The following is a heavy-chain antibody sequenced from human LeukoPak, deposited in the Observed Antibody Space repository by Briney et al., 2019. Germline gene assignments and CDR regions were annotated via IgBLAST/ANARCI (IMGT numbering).Heavy chain of an antibody. CDR2: VYYSGST. Sequence: SETLSLTCTVSGGSISGYYGGWIRQPPGKGLEWIGYVYYSGSTGYNPSLKSRVTISVDTSKNQFSLNLSSVTAADTAVYYCARSSDSRGYYYYGMDVWGRGTTVTVSS. CDR3: ARSSDSRGYYYYGMDV. D-gene: IGHD3-22*01. J-gene: IGHJ6*02. CDR1: GGSISGYY. V-gene: IGHV4-59*01.